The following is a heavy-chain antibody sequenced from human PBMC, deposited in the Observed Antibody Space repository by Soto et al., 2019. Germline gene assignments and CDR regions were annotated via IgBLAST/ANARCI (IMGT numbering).Heavy chain of an antibody. CDR1: GYSFTSYW. CDR2: IDPSDSYT. D-gene: IGHD3-3*01. Sequence: GESLKISCKGSGYSFTSYWISWVRQMPGKGLEWMGRIDPSDSYTNYSPSFQGHVTISADKSISTAYLQWSSLKASDTAMYYCARSSSYYDFWSGYYYFDYWGQGTLVTVSS. J-gene: IGHJ4*02. CDR3: ARSSSYYDFWSGYYYFDY. V-gene: IGHV5-10-1*01.